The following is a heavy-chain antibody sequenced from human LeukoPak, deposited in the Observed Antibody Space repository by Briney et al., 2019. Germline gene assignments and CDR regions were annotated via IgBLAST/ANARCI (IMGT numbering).Heavy chain of an antibody. Sequence: GRSLRLSCAASGFTFSSYAMSWVRQAPGKGLEWVSAISGSGGSTYYADSVKGRFTISRDNSKNTLYLQMNSLRAEDTAVYYCAKASGLNYGFDYWGQGTLVTVSS. D-gene: IGHD4-11*01. CDR3: AKASGLNYGFDY. J-gene: IGHJ4*02. CDR1: GFTFSSYA. V-gene: IGHV3-23*01. CDR2: ISGSGGST.